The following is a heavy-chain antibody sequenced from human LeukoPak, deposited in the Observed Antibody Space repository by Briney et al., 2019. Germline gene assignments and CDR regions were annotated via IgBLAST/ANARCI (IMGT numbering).Heavy chain of an antibody. J-gene: IGHJ4*02. CDR1: GFTFSSYA. CDR3: AKDNPEPDYVWGSYRPHLDY. CDR2: ISGSGGST. Sequence: PGGSLRLSCAASGFTFSSYAMSWVRQAPGKGLEWVSAISGSGGSTYYADSVKGRFTISRDNSKNTLYLQMNSLRAEDTAVYYCAKDNPEPDYVWGSYRPHLDYWGQGTLVTVSS. D-gene: IGHD3-16*02. V-gene: IGHV3-23*01.